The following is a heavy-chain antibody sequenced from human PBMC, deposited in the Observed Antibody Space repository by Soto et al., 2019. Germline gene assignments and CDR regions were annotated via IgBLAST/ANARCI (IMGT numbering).Heavy chain of an antibody. CDR1: GFTFDSYS. D-gene: IGHD5-18*01. Sequence: GGSLRLSCAATGFTFDSYSMNWVRQAPGKGLEWVSYIDSSSSNKHYADSVKGRFTISRDNAKNALYLQMSSLRDEDTAVYYCARDDDSAMALNFDYWGQGTLVTVSS. CDR3: ARDDDSAMALNFDY. CDR2: IDSSSSNK. J-gene: IGHJ4*02. V-gene: IGHV3-48*02.